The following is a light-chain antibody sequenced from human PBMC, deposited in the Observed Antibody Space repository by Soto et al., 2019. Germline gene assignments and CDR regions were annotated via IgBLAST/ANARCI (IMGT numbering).Light chain of an antibody. CDR1: QSISDT. J-gene: IGKJ1*01. CDR2: GAS. V-gene: IGKV3-15*01. Sequence: ETVMTQSPATLSLSPGGRATPSCRASQSISDTLAGYQQKPGQAPRLLIHGASTRATGFPARCSGSGSGTDFTLTISSLQSEDFAVYYCQQYNNWPWTFGQGTKVDI. CDR3: QQYNNWPWT.